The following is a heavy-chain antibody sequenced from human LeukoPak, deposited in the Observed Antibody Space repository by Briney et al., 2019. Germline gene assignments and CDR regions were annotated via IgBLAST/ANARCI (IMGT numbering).Heavy chain of an antibody. V-gene: IGHV3-48*03. CDR3: ARVSWLLSPPDY. D-gene: IGHD2-2*01. Sequence: GRSLRLSCAASGFTFSSYEMNWVRQAPGKGLEWVSYISSSGSTIYYADSVKGRFTISRDNAKNSLYLQMSSLRAEDTAVYYCARVSWLLSPPDYWGQGTLVTVSS. CDR1: GFTFSSYE. J-gene: IGHJ4*02. CDR2: ISSSGSTI.